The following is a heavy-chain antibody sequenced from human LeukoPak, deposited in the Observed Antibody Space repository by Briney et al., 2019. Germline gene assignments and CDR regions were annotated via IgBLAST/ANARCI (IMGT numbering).Heavy chain of an antibody. D-gene: IGHD4-17*01. V-gene: IGHV3-7*01. J-gene: IGHJ5*02. CDR2: IKEDGSDK. CDR1: AFTFSSYW. Sequence: GGSLRLSCAASAFTFSSYWMSWVRQAPGKGLEWVANIKEDGSDKNYVDSVKGRFTISRDNAKNSLYLQMNSLRAEDTAVYYCARGGDYTFNWFDPWGQGTLVTVSS. CDR3: ARGGDYTFNWFDP.